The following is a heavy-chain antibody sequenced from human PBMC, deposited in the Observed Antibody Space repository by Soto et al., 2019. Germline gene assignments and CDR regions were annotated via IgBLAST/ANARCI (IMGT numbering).Heavy chain of an antibody. J-gene: IGHJ4*02. Sequence: PSETLSPTCTVSGGSINNYYWSWIRQPPGKGLEWIGYSHYSGSTNYNPSLKSRVTISIDTSKNQFSLNLSSVTAADTAVYYCARDVAYDSSGYYYGAYFDCWGQGTLVTVSS. CDR1: GGSINNYY. D-gene: IGHD3-22*01. V-gene: IGHV4-59*01. CDR3: ARDVAYDSSGYYYGAYFDC. CDR2: SHYSGST.